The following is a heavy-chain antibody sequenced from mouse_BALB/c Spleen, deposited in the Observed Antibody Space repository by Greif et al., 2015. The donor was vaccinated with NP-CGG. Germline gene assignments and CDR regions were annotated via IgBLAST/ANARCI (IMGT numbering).Heavy chain of an antibody. CDR2: IYPGDGDT. J-gene: IGHJ4*01. Sequence: VQLQQSGAELVRPGSSVKISCKASGYAFSSYWMNWVKQRPGQGLEWIGQIYPGDGDTNYNGKFKGKATLTADKSSSTAYMQLSSLTSGDSAVYFGARYDYDYYAMDYWGQGTSVTVSS. CDR1: GYAFSSYW. V-gene: IGHV1-80*01. D-gene: IGHD2-4*01. CDR3: ARYDYDYYAMDY.